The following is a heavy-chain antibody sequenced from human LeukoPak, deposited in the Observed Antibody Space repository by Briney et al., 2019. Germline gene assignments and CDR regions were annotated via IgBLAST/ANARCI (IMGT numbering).Heavy chain of an antibody. CDR3: ARAKELPTYYDFWSGWRDYYYYMDV. CDR1: GYTFTSYA. V-gene: IGHV7-4-1*02. D-gene: IGHD3-3*01. CDR2: INTNTGNP. Sequence: ASVKVSCKASGYTFTSYAMNWVRQAPGQGLEWMGWINTNTGNPTYAQGFTGRFVFSLDTSVSTAYLQISSLKAEDTAVYYCARAKELPTYYDFWSGWRDYYYYMDVWGKGTTVTVSS. J-gene: IGHJ6*03.